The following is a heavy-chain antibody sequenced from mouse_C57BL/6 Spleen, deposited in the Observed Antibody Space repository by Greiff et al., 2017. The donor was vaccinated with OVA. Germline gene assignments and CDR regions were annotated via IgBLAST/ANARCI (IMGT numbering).Heavy chain of an antibody. CDR1: GYAFTNYL. CDR2: INPGSGGT. Sequence: QVQLKESGAELVRPGTSVKVSCKASGYAFTNYLIEWVKQRPGQGLEWIGVINPGSGGTNYNEKFKGKATLTADKSSSTAYMQLSSLTSEDSAVYFCARWAYGKGGYYAMDYWGQGTSVTVSS. CDR3: ARWAYGKGGYYAMDY. V-gene: IGHV1-54*01. D-gene: IGHD2-1*01. J-gene: IGHJ4*01.